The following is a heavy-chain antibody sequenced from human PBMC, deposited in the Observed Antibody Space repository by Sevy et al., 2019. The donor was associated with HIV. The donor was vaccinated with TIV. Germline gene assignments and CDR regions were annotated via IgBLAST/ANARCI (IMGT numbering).Heavy chain of an antibody. J-gene: IGHJ4*01. V-gene: IGHV3-9*01. Sequence: GGSLRLSCAASGFTFDDYAMHWVRQAPGKGLEWVSGISWNSGSIDYADSVKGRFTISRDNAKNSLYLQMKSLRADDKALYYYARDRDDGYCTNGVCFNFDNWGQGTLVTVSS. CDR3: ARDRDDGYCTNGVCFNFDN. D-gene: IGHD2-8*01. CDR2: ISWNSGSI. CDR1: GFTFDDYA.